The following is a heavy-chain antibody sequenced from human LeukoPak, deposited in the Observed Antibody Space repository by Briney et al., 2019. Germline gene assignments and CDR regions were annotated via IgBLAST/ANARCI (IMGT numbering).Heavy chain of an antibody. J-gene: IGHJ4*02. Sequence: PGGSLRLSCAASGFTFSSYAMHWVRQAPGKGLEWVAVISYDGSNKYYADSMKGRFTISRDNSKNTLYLQMNSLRAEDTAVYYCASRSMVRGVMADYWGQGTLVTVSS. CDR3: ASRSMVRGVMADY. CDR2: ISYDGSNK. V-gene: IGHV3-30*04. D-gene: IGHD3-10*01. CDR1: GFTFSSYA.